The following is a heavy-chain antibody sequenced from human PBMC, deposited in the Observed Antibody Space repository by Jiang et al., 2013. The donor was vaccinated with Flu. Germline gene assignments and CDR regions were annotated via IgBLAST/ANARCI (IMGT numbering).Heavy chain of an antibody. V-gene: IGHV4-4*02. CDR3: ARTSYYYYGMDV. Sequence: YHSGSTNYNPSLKSRVTISVDKSKNQFSLKLSSVTAADTAVYYCARTSYYYYGMDVWGQGTTVTVSS. J-gene: IGHJ6*02. CDR2: YHSGST.